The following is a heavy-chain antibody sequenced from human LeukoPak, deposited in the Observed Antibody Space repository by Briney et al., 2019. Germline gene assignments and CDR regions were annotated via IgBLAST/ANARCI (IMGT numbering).Heavy chain of an antibody. CDR3: ARAQGTVTTH. Sequence: PSETLSLTCAVSGGSFSGYYWTWIRQPPGKGLEWIGEINHSGSANYNPSLMSRVTISLDTSKNHFSLNLSSVTAADTAVYYCARAQGTVTTHWGRGTLVTVSS. CDR2: INHSGSA. V-gene: IGHV4-34*01. CDR1: GGSFSGYY. D-gene: IGHD4-17*01. J-gene: IGHJ4*02.